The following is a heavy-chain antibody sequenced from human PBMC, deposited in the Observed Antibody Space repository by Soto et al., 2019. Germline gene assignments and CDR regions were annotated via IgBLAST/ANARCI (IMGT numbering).Heavy chain of an antibody. D-gene: IGHD5-12*01. CDR1: GGTFSNYA. J-gene: IGHJ5*02. V-gene: IGHV1-69*12. CDR2: TIPIFGTA. Sequence: QVQLVQSGAEVKKPGSSVKVSCEASGGTFSNYAISWVREAPGQGLEWLGGTIPIFGTANYAQKFQGRVTITADESTSTAYIELSSLRSGDTAIYYCAVGSVDIVPAGMKPFDPWGQGTLVTVSS. CDR3: AVGSVDIVPAGMKPFDP.